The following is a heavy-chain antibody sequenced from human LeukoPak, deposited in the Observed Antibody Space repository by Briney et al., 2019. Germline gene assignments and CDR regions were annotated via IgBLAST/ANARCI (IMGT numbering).Heavy chain of an antibody. J-gene: IGHJ4*02. V-gene: IGHV3-74*01. D-gene: IGHD3-22*01. CDR2: IHSDGSST. CDR1: GFTFSSYW. Sequence: GGSLRLSCAASGFTFSSYWMHWVRQAPGKWLVWVSRIHSDGSSTSYADSVRGRFTISRDDAKSTLYLQMNSLRAEDTAVYYCARSGWPHYFDYWGQGTLVTVSS. CDR3: ARSGWPHYFDY.